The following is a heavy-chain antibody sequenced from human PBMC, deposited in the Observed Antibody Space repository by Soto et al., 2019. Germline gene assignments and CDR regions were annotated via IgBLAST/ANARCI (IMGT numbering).Heavy chain of an antibody. V-gene: IGHV4-59*01. CDR3: ARRAGYSSSWYWNWFDP. CDR1: GGSISSYY. Sequence: QVQLQESGPGLVKPSETLSLTCTVSGGSISSYYWSWIRQPPGKGLEWIGCIYYSGSTNYNPSLKSRVTISVDTSKNQFSLKLSSVTAADTAVYYCARRAGYSSSWYWNWFDPWGQGTLVTVSS. CDR2: IYYSGST. D-gene: IGHD6-13*01. J-gene: IGHJ5*02.